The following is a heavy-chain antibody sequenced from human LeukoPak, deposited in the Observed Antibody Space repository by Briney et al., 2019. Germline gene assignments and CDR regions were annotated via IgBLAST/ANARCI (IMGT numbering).Heavy chain of an antibody. V-gene: IGHV4-39*07. J-gene: IGHJ4*02. D-gene: IGHD1-26*01. CDR1: GGSISSSIYY. CDR3: ARDGGWEVLGLFGY. Sequence: PSETLSLTCTVFGGSISSSIYYWGWIRQPPGKGLEWIGSIYYSGSTHYNPSLKSRVTISVDTSKNQFSLKLSSVTAADTAVYYCARDGGWEVLGLFGYWGQGTLVTVSS. CDR2: IYYSGST.